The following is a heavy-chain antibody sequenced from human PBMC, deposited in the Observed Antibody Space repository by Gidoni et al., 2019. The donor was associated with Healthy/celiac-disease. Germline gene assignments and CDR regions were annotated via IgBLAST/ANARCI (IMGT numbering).Heavy chain of an antibody. J-gene: IGHJ4*02. CDR2: ISGSGGST. V-gene: IGHV3-23*04. D-gene: IGHD3-16*01. CDR1: GCTFSSYA. CDR3: AKTGEGYGVSPFGY. Sequence: EVQLEESGGGLVQPGGSLRLSCAASGCTFSSYAMSWVRQAPGKGLEWVSAISGSGGSTYYADSVKGRFTISRDNSKNTLYLQMNSLSAEDTAVYYCAKTGEGYGVSPFGYWGQGTLVTVSS.